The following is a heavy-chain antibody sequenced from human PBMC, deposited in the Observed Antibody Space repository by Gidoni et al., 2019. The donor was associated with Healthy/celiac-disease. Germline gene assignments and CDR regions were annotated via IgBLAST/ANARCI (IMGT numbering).Heavy chain of an antibody. CDR1: GGSITRGGYY. D-gene: IGHD4-17*01. CDR2: IYYSGRT. CDR3: ARVTRDMTTVIF. Sequence: QVQMTESRPGLVTPSQTLSLTCTFSGGSITRGGYYWSWIRQHPGKGLEWIGYIYYSGRTYYNPSLKSRVTISLDTSKNQFSLKLSSVTAADTAVYYCARVTRDMTTVIFGGQGTLVTVSS. J-gene: IGHJ4*02. V-gene: IGHV4-31*03.